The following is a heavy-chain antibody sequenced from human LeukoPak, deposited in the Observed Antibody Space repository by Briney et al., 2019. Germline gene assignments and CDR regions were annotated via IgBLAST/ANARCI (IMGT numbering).Heavy chain of an antibody. CDR2: ISGSGGST. CDR1: GFTFSSYA. CDR3: AKGGPLDTIHETHYFDS. V-gene: IGHV3-23*01. D-gene: IGHD3-16*01. J-gene: IGHJ4*02. Sequence: PGGSLRLSCAASGFTFSSYAMNWVRQAPGKGLEWVSAISGSGGSTYYADSVKGRFTISRDTSKNTLYLQMNSLRGDDTAVYYCAKGGPLDTIHETHYFDSWGQGTLITVSS.